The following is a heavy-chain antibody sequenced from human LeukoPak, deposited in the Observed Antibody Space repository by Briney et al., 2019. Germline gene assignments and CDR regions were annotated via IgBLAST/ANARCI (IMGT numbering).Heavy chain of an antibody. CDR3: AREVGTGTLDD. CDR1: GGDFSTYT. V-gene: IGHV1-69*05. CDR2: VVPLLGSP. D-gene: IGHD1-1*01. Sequence: SVKVSCKASGGDFSTYTMTWVRQAPRQGLEWMGGVVPLLGSPDYAQKFQDRLTINTDESTHTAYMELHSLRSEDTAVYYCAREVGTGTLDDWGQGTLVIVSS. J-gene: IGHJ4*02.